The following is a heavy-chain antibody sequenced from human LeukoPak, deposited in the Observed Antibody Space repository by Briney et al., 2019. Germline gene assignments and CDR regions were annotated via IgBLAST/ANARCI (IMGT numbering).Heavy chain of an antibody. Sequence: SGGSPRLSCAASEFTVGSNYMSWVRQAPGKGLEWVSVIYSAGTTYSADSVKGRFTISRDTSKNTLYLQMNSLRAEDTAVYFCARVGIVVVPGFNAFDMWGQGTMVTVSS. CDR1: EFTVGSNY. CDR3: ARVGIVVVPGFNAFDM. V-gene: IGHV3-66*02. J-gene: IGHJ3*02. D-gene: IGHD2-2*01. CDR2: IYSAGTT.